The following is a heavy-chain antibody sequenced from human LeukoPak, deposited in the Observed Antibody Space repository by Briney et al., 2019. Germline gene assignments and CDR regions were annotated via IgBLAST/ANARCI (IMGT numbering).Heavy chain of an antibody. Sequence: LSLTCTVSGGSISSGGYYWSWIRQPPGKGLEWIGYIYHSGGTYYNPSLKSRVTISVDRSKNQFSLKLSSVTAADTAVYYCARVKGAYCGGDCYRHVDYWGQGTLVTVSS. D-gene: IGHD2-21*01. CDR3: ARVKGAYCGGDCYRHVDY. J-gene: IGHJ4*02. V-gene: IGHV4-30-2*01. CDR1: GGSISSGGYY. CDR2: IYHSGGT.